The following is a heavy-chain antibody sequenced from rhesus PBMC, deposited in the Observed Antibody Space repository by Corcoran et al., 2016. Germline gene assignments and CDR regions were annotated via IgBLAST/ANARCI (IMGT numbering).Heavy chain of an antibody. V-gene: IGHV4-165*02. CDR1: GGPISGYY. Sequence: QVQLQESGPGLVKPSETLSLTCAVSGGPISGYYWNWISQPPGKGREWIGSIGGRRGSTYYNPSLKSLVTISTDTSKNQFSLKLSSVTAADTAVYYCARNPPVVATDVEFDYWGQGVLVTVSS. CDR2: IGGRRGST. J-gene: IGHJ4*01. D-gene: IGHD4-4*01. CDR3: ARNPPVVATDVEFDY.